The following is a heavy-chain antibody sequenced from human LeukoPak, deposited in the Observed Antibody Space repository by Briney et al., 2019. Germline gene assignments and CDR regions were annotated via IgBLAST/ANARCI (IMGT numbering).Heavy chain of an antibody. V-gene: IGHV1-69*13. CDR1: GGTFSSYA. D-gene: IGHD2-2*01. J-gene: IGHJ4*02. CDR3: ARWIPAAMYPFDY. Sequence: GASVKVSCKASGGTFSSYAISWVRQAPGQGLEWMGGIIPIFGTANYAQKFQGRVTITADESTSTAYMELSSLRSEDTAVYYCARWIPAAMYPFDYWGQGTLVTVSS. CDR2: IIPIFGTA.